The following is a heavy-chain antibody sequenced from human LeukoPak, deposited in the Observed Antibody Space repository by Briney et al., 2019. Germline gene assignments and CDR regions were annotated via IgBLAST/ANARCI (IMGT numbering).Heavy chain of an antibody. CDR1: GFTFSSYI. Sequence: PGGSLRLSCAASGFTFSSYIMNWVRQAPGKGLEWVSSISSSSSYIYYADSVKGRFTISRDNAKSSLYLQMNSLRAEDTAVYYCATSGLPPSQFDIWGQGTMVTVSS. CDR2: ISSSSSYI. D-gene: IGHD5-18*01. CDR3: ATSGLPPSQFDI. J-gene: IGHJ3*02. V-gene: IGHV3-21*01.